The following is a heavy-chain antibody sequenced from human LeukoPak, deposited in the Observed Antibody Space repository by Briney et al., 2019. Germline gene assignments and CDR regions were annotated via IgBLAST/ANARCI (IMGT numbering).Heavy chain of an antibody. D-gene: IGHD2-2*01. CDR1: GGSFSGYY. CDR2: INHSGST. J-gene: IGHJ6*02. Sequence: PSETLSLTYAVYGGSFSGYYWSWIRQPPGKGLEWIGEINHSGSTNYNPSLKSRVTISVDTSKNQFSLKLSSVTAADTAVYYCARGPAPRGYCSSTSCYYYYGMDVWGQGTTVTVSS. V-gene: IGHV4-34*01. CDR3: ARGPAPRGYCSSTSCYYYYGMDV.